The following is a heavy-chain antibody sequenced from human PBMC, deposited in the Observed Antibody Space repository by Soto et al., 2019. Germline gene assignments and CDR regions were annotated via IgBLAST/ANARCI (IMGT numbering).Heavy chain of an antibody. CDR1: GYSFTSYW. V-gene: IGHV5-51*01. CDR2: IYPGDSDT. CDR3: ARRFGAAAGNEYYFDY. D-gene: IGHD6-13*01. Sequence: GESLKISCKGSGYSFTSYWIGWVRQMPGKGLECMGIIYPGDSDTRYSPSFQGQVTISADKSISTAYLQWSSLKASDTAMYYCARRFGAAAGNEYYFDYWGQGTLVTVSS. J-gene: IGHJ4*02.